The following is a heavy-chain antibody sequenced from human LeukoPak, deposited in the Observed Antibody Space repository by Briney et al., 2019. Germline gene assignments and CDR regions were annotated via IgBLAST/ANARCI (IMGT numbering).Heavy chain of an antibody. J-gene: IGHJ4*02. CDR2: IWYDGSNK. V-gene: IGHV3-33*08. D-gene: IGHD3-10*01. CDR3: ARGGFYGSGSSFPYYFDY. Sequence: GGSLRLSCAASGFTVSSYGMHWVRQAPGKGLEWVAVIWYDGSNKYYADAVKGRFTISRDNAKNTLYLQMNSLRAEDTAVYYCARGGFYGSGSSFPYYFDYWGQGTLVTVSS. CDR1: GFTVSSYG.